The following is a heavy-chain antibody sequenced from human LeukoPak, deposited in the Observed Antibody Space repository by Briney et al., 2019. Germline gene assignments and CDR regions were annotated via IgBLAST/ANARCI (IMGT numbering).Heavy chain of an antibody. V-gene: IGHV3-9*01. CDR3: AKDIAVSLAARYFDY. D-gene: IGHD6-6*01. Sequence: AGGSLRLSCAASGFTFYDYAMQWGGHAPGKGREWGSGMSWNSGSIVYADSVKGRFTISRDNAKNSLYLQMNSLRAEDTALYYCAKDIAVSLAARYFDYWGQGTLVTVSS. J-gene: IGHJ4*02. CDR1: GFTFYDYA. CDR2: MSWNSGSI.